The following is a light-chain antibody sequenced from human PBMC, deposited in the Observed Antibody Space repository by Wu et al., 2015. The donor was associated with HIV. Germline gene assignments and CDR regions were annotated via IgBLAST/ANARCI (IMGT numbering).Light chain of an antibody. J-gene: IGKJ4*01. Sequence: EVVLTQSPGTLSLSPGERATLSCRAGQSVSNNHLAWYQQKPGQAPRLLIYATSTRATDIPDRFSGSGSGTDFTLTISRLEPEDFAVYYCQQYGNSPSFGGGTKVE. CDR2: ATS. CDR3: QQYGNSPS. CDR1: QSVSNNH. V-gene: IGKV3-20*01.